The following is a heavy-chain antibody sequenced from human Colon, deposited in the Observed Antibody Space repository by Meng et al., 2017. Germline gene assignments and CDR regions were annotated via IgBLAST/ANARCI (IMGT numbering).Heavy chain of an antibody. J-gene: IGHJ4*02. Sequence: PLEESGPGLVRPSETPSLACNVSGGSVKSGIYYWNWIRQPPGKTLEWIGYIYSSGSTTYNPSLKSRVTISLDTPKNQFSLKLTSVTAADTAVYYCAREGPIAVAGYDYWGQGTLVTVSS. CDR1: GGSVKSGIYY. CDR2: IYSSGST. CDR3: AREGPIAVAGYDY. D-gene: IGHD6-19*01. V-gene: IGHV4-61*01.